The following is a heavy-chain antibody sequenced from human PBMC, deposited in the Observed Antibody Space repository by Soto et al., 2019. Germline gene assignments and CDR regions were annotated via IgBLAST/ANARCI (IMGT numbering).Heavy chain of an antibody. CDR1: GGTFSSYA. CDR2: IIPIFGTA. D-gene: IGHD3-22*01. CDR3: ASPRYDSSGYYQYYYYGMDV. J-gene: IGHJ6*02. Sequence: GASVKVSCKASGGTFSSYAISWVRQAPGQGLEWMGGIIPIFGTANYAQKFQGRVTITADESTSTAYMELSSLRSEDTAVYYCASPRYDSSGYYQYYYYGMDVWGQGTTVTVSS. V-gene: IGHV1-69*13.